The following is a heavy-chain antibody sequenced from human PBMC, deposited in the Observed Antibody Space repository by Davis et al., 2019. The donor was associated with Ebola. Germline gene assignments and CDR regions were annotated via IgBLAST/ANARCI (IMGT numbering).Heavy chain of an antibody. CDR3: ERLIVATGGNCFDH. CDR1: GGSISSDGSYY. V-gene: IGHV4-39*01. Sequence: PSETLSLTCTVPGGSISSDGSYYWVRVRQPPGKGLDWIGSINYSGKTYYDSTPKSRVTMSVDTSKNKFSLKLLSVTAADTAVYFCERLIVATGGNCFDHWGQGSLVNVSS. J-gene: IGHJ4*02. D-gene: IGHD5-12*01. CDR2: INYSGKT.